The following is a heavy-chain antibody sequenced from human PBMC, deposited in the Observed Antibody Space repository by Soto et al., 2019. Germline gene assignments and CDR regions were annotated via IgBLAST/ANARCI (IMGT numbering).Heavy chain of an antibody. CDR3: ARLYSSGWYGPGRY. J-gene: IGHJ4*02. V-gene: IGHV3-20*04. D-gene: IGHD6-19*01. CDR2: INWNGGST. CDR1: GFTFDDYG. Sequence: PGGSLRLSCAASGFTFDDYGMSWVRQAPGKGLEWVSGINWNGGSTGYADSVKGRFTISRDNAKNSLYLQMNSPRAEDTALYYCARLYSSGWYGPGRYWGQGTLVTVSS.